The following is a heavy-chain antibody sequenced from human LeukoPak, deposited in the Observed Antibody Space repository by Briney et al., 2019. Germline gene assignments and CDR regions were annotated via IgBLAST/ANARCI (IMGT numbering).Heavy chain of an antibody. V-gene: IGHV3-7*03. CDR3: AREIGDY. CDR1: GFPFSSYW. D-gene: IGHD3-10*01. Sequence: SGGSLRLSCAASGFPFSSYWMSWVRQAPGKGLEWVANIKQDGSEKYYVDSVKGRFTISRDNAKNSLYLQMNSLRAEDTAVYYCAREIGDYWGQGTLVTVSS. J-gene: IGHJ4*02. CDR2: IKQDGSEK.